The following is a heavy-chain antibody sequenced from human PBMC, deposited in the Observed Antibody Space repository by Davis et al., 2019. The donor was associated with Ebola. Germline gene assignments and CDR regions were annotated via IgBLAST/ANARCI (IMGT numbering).Heavy chain of an antibody. J-gene: IGHJ4*02. CDR1: GGTFSSYA. D-gene: IGHD2-8*01. V-gene: IGHV1-69*13. CDR2: IIPIFGTA. Sequence: SVKVSCKASGGTFSSYAISWVRQAPGQGLEWMGGIIPIFGTANYAQKFQGRVTITADESTSTAYMELSSLRSEDTAVYYCARDASLGDIVLMVDWGQGTLVTVSS. CDR3: ARDASLGDIVLMVD.